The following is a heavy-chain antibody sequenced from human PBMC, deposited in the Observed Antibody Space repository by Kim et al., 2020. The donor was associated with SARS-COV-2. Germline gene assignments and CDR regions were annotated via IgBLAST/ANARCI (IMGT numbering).Heavy chain of an antibody. CDR1: ISSGYY. V-gene: IGHV4-38-2*02. CDR2: IYHSGST. D-gene: IGHD5-18*01. Sequence: ISSGYYWGWIRQPPGKGLEWIGSIYHSGSTYYNPSLKSRVTISVDTSKNQFSLKLSSVTAADTAVYYCARGLIVDTAMVGGEDYWGQGTLAT. CDR3: ARGLIVDTAMVGGEDY. J-gene: IGHJ4*02.